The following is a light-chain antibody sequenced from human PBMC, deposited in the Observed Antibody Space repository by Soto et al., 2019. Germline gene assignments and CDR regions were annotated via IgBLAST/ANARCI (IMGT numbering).Light chain of an antibody. Sequence: ALTQPRSVSGSPGQSVTISCTGTSSDVGGYNFVSWYQQYPGKAPKLIIYDVNKRPSGVPDRFSGSKSGNTASLTISGLQAEDEADYYCCSYAGSYTLWVFGGGTKLTVL. CDR3: CSYAGSYTLWV. CDR1: SSDVGGYNF. V-gene: IGLV2-11*01. J-gene: IGLJ3*02. CDR2: DVN.